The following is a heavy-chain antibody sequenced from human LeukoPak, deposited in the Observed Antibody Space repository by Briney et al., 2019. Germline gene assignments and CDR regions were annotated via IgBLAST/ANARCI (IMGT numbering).Heavy chain of an antibody. D-gene: IGHD5-18*01. CDR1: GFTFSSYE. CDR3: ARDSWIQVWTQIDY. J-gene: IGHJ4*02. CDR2: ISSSGSTI. V-gene: IGHV3-48*03. Sequence: GGSLRLSGAASGFTFSSYEMNWVRQAPGKGLEWVSYISSSGSTIYYADSVKGRFTISRDNAKNSLYLQMNSLRAEDTAVYYCARDSWIQVWTQIDYWGQGTLVTVSS.